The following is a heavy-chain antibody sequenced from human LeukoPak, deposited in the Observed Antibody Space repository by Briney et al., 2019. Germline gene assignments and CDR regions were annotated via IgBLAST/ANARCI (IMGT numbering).Heavy chain of an antibody. CDR3: AKTNRLDGNCCSYSDN. CDR1: GFTFRTYD. Sequence: GGSLGLLCVVRGFTFRTYDASWVPQAPGKGLECISGILGGAGTTYYADAVKGRFTISRDNSKNTLYLAMNSLRAEDTAVYYCAKTNRLDGNCCSYSDNWG. D-gene: IGHD3-10*02. J-gene: IGHJ4*01. V-gene: IGHV3-23*01. CDR2: ILGGAGTT.